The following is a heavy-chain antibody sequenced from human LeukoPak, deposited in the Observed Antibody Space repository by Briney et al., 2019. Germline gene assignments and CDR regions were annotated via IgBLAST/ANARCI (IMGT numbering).Heavy chain of an antibody. D-gene: IGHD2-15*01. CDR3: AKGSAWSADY. CDR1: GFTFSRSW. V-gene: IGHV3-7*03. Sequence: GGSLRLSCAASGFTFSRSWMFRVRQAPGKGLEWVAHINPDGSNKYHIESVKGRFSSSRDNAKNSLYLQMNSLRAEDTAIYYCAKGSAWSADYWGQGTLVTVSS. J-gene: IGHJ4*02. CDR2: INPDGSNK.